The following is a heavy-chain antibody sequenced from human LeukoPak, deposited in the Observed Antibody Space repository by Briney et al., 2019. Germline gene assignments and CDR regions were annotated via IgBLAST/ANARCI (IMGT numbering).Heavy chain of an antibody. J-gene: IGHJ4*02. D-gene: IGHD2-21*01. CDR3: AKDSPVMTR. Sequence: PGGSLRLSCAASGFTFSSKGMSWVRQAPGKGLAWVSAIDDSGTGTYYADSVKGRFTIFRDNSKNTLYLQMDSLRAEDTAIYYCAKDSPVMTRWGQGTLVTVSS. V-gene: IGHV3-23*01. CDR2: IDDSGTGT. CDR1: GFTFSSKG.